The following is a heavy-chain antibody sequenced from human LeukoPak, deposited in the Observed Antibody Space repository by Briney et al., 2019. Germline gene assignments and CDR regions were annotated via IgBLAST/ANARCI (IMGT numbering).Heavy chain of an antibody. J-gene: IGHJ6*02. CDR2: MNPNSGNT. CDR1: GYTFTSYD. D-gene: IGHD3-10*01. V-gene: IGHV1-8*01. Sequence: ASVKVSCKASGYTFTSYDINWVRQATGQGLEWMGWMNPNSGNTGYAQKFQGRVTMTRNTSISTAYMELGSLRSEDTAVYYSAREQITMVRGVIITTYYYYGMDVWGQGTTVTVSS. CDR3: AREQITMVRGVIITTYYYYGMDV.